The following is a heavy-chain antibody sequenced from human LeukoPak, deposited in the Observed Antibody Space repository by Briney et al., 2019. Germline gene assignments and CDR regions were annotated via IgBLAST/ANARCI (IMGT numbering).Heavy chain of an antibody. V-gene: IGHV3-7*01. J-gene: IGHJ4*02. CDR1: GFTFSSYW. Sequence: PGGSLRLSCAASGFTFSSYWMSWVRQAPVKGLEWVANIKQDGSEKYYVDSVKGRFTISRDNAKNSLYLQMNSLRAEDTAVYYCARSTTVTYWPYDYWGQGTLVTVSS. CDR3: ARSTTVTYWPYDY. CDR2: IKQDGSEK. D-gene: IGHD4-17*01.